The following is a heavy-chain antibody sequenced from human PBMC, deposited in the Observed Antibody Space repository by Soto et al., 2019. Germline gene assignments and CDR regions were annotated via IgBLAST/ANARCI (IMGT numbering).Heavy chain of an antibody. J-gene: IGHJ4*02. CDR2: VNPSGGHT. CDR1: GDTFTDYY. CDR3: SRGGHVVVVTAALDY. D-gene: IGHD2-21*02. V-gene: IGHV1-46*01. Sequence: QVQLVQSGAEVKKPGASVKVSCKASGDTFTDYYIHWVRQAPGQGLEWMGTVNPSGGHTTYAQHFLGRMTMTRDTSTSKLYMELTSLTSKDTAVYYCSRGGHVVVVTAALDYWGQGTLVTVSS.